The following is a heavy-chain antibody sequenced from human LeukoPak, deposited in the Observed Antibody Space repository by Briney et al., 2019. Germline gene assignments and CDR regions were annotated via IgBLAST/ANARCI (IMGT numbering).Heavy chain of an antibody. J-gene: IGHJ4*02. CDR2: IKQDGSEQ. V-gene: IGHV3-7*01. Sequence: GGSLRLSCAASGFTFSSYAMSWVRQAPGQGLEWVANIKQDGSEQYYVDSVKGRFAISRDNAKNSLYLQMNSLRVADTAVYYCVRISTAAAGSDYWGQGTLVTVSS. CDR3: VRISTAAAGSDY. D-gene: IGHD6-13*01. CDR1: GFTFSSYA.